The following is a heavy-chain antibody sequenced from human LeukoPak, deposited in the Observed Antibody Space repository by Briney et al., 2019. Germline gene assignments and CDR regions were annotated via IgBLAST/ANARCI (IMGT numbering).Heavy chain of an antibody. CDR1: GFTFSDYY. J-gene: IGHJ4*02. D-gene: IGHD6-13*01. Sequence: GGSLRLSCAASGFTFSDYYMSWIRQAPGKGLEWVSYISSSDSTIYYADSVKGRFTISRDNAKNSLYLQMNSLRAEDTAVYYCARSSSWSSAHPDYWGQGTLVTVSS. V-gene: IGHV3-11*01. CDR2: ISSSDSTI. CDR3: ARSSSWSSAHPDY.